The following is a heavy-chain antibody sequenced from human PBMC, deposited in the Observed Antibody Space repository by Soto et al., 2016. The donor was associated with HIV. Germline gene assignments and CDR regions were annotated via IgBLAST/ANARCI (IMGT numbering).Heavy chain of an antibody. D-gene: IGHD4-17*01. CDR3: ARSYGDFVGYYYYYYSGR. J-gene: IGHJ6*03. Sequence: VQLQESGPGLVKPSETLSLTCTVSGDSISGYYWSWIRQLPGKGLEWIGYVFYSGSTKYNPSLKSRVTISVDTSKNQFSLKLSSVTAADTAVYYCARSYGDFVGYYYYYYSGR. CDR1: GDSISGYY. V-gene: IGHV4-59*01. CDR2: VFYSGST.